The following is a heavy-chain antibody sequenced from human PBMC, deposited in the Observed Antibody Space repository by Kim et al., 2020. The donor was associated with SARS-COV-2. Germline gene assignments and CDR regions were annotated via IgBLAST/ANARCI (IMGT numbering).Heavy chain of an antibody. V-gene: IGHV4-59*13. CDR2: IYYSGST. D-gene: IGHD3-10*01. J-gene: IGHJ5*02. CDR1: GGSISSYY. CDR3: ARDERGSGSYRVGGGWFDP. Sequence: SETLSLTCTVSGGSISSYYWSWIRQPPGKGLEWIGYIYYSGSTNYNPSLKSRVTISVDTSKNQFSLKLSSVTAADTAVYYCARDERGSGSYRVGGGWFDPWGQGTLVTVSS.